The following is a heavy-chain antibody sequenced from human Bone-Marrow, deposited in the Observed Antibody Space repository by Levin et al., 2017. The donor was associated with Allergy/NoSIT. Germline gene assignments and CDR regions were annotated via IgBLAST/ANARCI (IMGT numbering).Heavy chain of an antibody. Sequence: PGGSLRLSCKGSGYSVTTYWIGWVRQMPGKGLEWMGIINPGDSNTKYSPSFEGQVTISADRSSSTAYLQWSSLRASDTAMYYCARYYGGTSDYWGQGTLVTVSS. J-gene: IGHJ4*02. CDR1: GYSVTTYW. CDR3: ARYYGGTSDY. V-gene: IGHV5-51*01. CDR2: INPGDSNT. D-gene: IGHD4-17*01.